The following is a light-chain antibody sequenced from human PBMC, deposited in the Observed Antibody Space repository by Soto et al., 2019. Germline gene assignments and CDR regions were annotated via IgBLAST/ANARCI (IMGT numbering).Light chain of an antibody. CDR2: LNSDGSH. CDR3: QTWGTGIEV. Sequence: QLVLTQSPSASASLGASVKLTCTLSSGHSSYTIAWHQQQPEKGPRYLMTLNSDGSHSKGDGIPARFSGSSSGAERYLSISSLQYEAEADYYCQTWGTGIEVFGGGTKLTVL. CDR1: SGHSSYT. J-gene: IGLJ3*02. V-gene: IGLV4-69*01.